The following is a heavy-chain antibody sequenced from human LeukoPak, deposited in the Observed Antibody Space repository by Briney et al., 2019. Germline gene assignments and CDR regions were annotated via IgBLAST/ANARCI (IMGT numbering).Heavy chain of an antibody. CDR3: ARDGGELCFDY. V-gene: IGHV1-46*03. CDR1: GYTFTSYY. CDR2: INPSGGST. D-gene: IGHD1-7*01. Sequence: GASVKVSCKASGYTFTSYYMHWVRQAPGQGLEWMGIINPSGGSTSYAQKFQGRVTMTRDTSTSTVYMELSSLRSEDAAVYYCARDGGELCFDYWGQGTLVTVSS. J-gene: IGHJ4*02.